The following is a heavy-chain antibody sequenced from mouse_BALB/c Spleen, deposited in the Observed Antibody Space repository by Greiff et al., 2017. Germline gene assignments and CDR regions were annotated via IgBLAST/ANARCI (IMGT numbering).Heavy chain of an antibody. CDR1: GYTFTSYW. V-gene: IGHV1-87*01. D-gene: IGHD2-4*01. CDR2: IYPGDGDT. J-gene: IGHJ4*01. CDR3: ARFYDYDYAMDY. Sequence: LVESGAELARPGASVKLSCKASGYTFTSYWMQWVKQRPGQGLEWIGAIYPGDGDTRYTQKFKGKATLTADKSSSTAYMQLSSLASEDSAVYYCARFYDYDYAMDYWGQGTSVTVSS.